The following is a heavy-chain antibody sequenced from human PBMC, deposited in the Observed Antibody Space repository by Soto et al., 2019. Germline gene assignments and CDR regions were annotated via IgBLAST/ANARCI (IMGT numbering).Heavy chain of an antibody. Sequence: GSLRLPWAASGFTFSSYAMSRVRQAPGKGLEWVSTISGGGRNTYYADSVKGRFTISRDNSKNSLYLQMNSLGAEDTAVYYCATARGGDSYYDMDVWGQGTTVTVSS. D-gene: IGHD2-15*01. CDR1: GFTFSSYA. J-gene: IGHJ6*02. V-gene: IGHV3-23*01. CDR2: ISGGGRNT. CDR3: ATARGGDSYYDMDV.